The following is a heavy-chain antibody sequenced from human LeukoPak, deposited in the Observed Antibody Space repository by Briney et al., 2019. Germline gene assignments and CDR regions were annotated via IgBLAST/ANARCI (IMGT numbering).Heavy chain of an antibody. Sequence: GGSLRLSCAASGFSFSNYGMHWVRQAPGKGLERVAFIRFDGTNKIYADSVKGGFTISRDNSKNTLYLQMNSLRGEDTAVYYCAKVRITISTPDFDYWGQGTLVTVSS. J-gene: IGHJ4*02. D-gene: IGHD3-9*01. CDR3: AKVRITISTPDFDY. CDR1: GFSFSNYG. CDR2: IRFDGTNK. V-gene: IGHV3-30*02.